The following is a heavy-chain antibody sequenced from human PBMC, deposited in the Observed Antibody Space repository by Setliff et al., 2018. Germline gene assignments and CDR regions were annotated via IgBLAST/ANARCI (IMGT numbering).Heavy chain of an antibody. V-gene: IGHV4-59*11. CDR1: GGSISSHY. J-gene: IGHJ4*02. CDR2: IYYSGST. D-gene: IGHD3-10*01. Sequence: SETLSLTCTVSGGSISSHYWSWIRQPPGKGLEWIGSIYYSGSTNYNPSLKSRVTISVDTSKNQFSLKLSSVTAADTAEYYCASKNGSGSYYLFDYWGQGTLVTVSS. CDR3: ASKNGSGSYYLFDY.